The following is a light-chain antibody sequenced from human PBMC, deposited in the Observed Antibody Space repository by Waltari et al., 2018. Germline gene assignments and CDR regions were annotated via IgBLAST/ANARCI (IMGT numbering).Light chain of an antibody. CDR2: GSS. V-gene: IGKV3-20*01. J-gene: IGKJ4*01. CDR1: RSVSSSY. CDR3: QQSGTSPLT. Sequence: CRASRSVSSSYLAWYQQKPGQPPRLLIYGSSSRATGIPDRFSGSGSGTDFTLTISRLEPEDLAVYNCQQSGTSPLTFGGGTKVAIK.